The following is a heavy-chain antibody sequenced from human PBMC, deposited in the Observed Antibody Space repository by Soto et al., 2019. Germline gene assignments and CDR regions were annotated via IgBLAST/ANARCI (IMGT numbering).Heavy chain of an antibody. CDR2: VFPSDSDT. Sequence: GESLKISCKASGDSDLFNTYWIGWVRQGPGSGPEWVGIVFPSDSDTRYSPSFQGQVTISADKDTTTDYLQWSSVKPSGSAIYYCARHQNSPPNMWYSFGLDVWGQGTTLT. CDR1: GDSDLFNTYW. CDR3: ARHQNSPPNMWYSFGLDV. V-gene: IGHV5-51*01. J-gene: IGHJ6*02. D-gene: IGHD2-15*01.